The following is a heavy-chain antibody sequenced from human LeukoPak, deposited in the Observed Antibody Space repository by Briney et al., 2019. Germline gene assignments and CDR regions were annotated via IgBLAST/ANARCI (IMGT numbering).Heavy chain of an antibody. D-gene: IGHD6-19*01. CDR2: ISSTSGTI. V-gene: IGHV3-48*04. CDR3: ARVSFTSAWSFDY. J-gene: IGHJ4*02. CDR1: GFTFTSYG. Sequence: GGSLRLSCTDSGFTFTSYGMNWVRQAPGKGMEWVSYISSTSGTIQYGDSVNGRFTISRDNAKNSLYLQIDGLRAEDTAVYYCARVSFTSAWSFDYWGPGTLVTVSS.